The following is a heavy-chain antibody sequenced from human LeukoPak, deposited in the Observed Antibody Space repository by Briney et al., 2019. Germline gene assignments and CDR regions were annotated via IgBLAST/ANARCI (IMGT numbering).Heavy chain of an antibody. Sequence: GGSLRLSCAASGFTFSRYSMNWVRRAPGKGLEWVSSISNSGSSIYYADSVKGRFTISRDNAKNSLYLQMNSLRAEDTAVYYCASGKADAKIDYWGTGTLVTVSS. J-gene: IGHJ4*02. V-gene: IGHV3-21*01. CDR1: GFTFSRYS. CDR2: ISNSGSSI. CDR3: ASGKADAKIDY.